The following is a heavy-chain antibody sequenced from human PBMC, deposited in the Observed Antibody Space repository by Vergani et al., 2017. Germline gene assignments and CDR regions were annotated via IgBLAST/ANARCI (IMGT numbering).Heavy chain of an antibody. CDR2: IQFSVNGDAT. CDR3: TTYNMGASIH. D-gene: IGHD1-26*01. V-gene: IGHV3-15*06. J-gene: IGHJ4*02. CDR1: GFPFSGSY. Sequence: EVQLVESGGGLLKPGESLRLSCSVSGFPFSGSYMTWVRQAPGKGLEWVSRIQFSVNGDATHYAAPVNGRFTISRDGSKETCYLQMHSLKIEDTGVYYCTTYNMGASIHWGRGTLVTVSS.